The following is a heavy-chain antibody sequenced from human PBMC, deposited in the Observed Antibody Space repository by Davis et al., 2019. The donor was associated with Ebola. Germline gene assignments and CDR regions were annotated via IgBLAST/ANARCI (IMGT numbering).Heavy chain of an antibody. CDR2: ISSSSTYI. D-gene: IGHD3-10*01. J-gene: IGHJ4*02. CDR1: GFTFSTFSTYS. V-gene: IGHV3-21*04. Sequence: GESLKISCAASGFTFSTFSTYSMNWVRQAPGKGLEWVSCISSSSTYIYYADSVKGRFTISRDNAKNSLYLQMNSLRAEDTAVYYCARTLHYYGSGSPDYWGQGTLVTVSS. CDR3: ARTLHYYGSGSPDY.